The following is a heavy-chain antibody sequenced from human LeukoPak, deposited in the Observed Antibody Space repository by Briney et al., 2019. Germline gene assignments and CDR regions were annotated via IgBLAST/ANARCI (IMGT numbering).Heavy chain of an antibody. CDR2: IYAGDSDT. CDR1: GFSFSNYW. Sequence: GESLKISCKGSGFSFSNYWIGWVRQMPGEGLEWMGIIYAGDSDTRYSPSFQGQVTISADKSISTAYLQWSSLKASDTAMYYCARHYGGGYCSGGSCSSSFDYCGQGTLVTVSS. D-gene: IGHD2-15*01. J-gene: IGHJ4*02. CDR3: ARHYGGGYCSGGSCSSSFDY. V-gene: IGHV5-51*01.